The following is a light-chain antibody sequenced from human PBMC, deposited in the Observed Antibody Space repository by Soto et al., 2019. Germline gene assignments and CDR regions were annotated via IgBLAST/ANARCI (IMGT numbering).Light chain of an antibody. J-gene: IGKJ1*01. CDR1: QSISNW. V-gene: IGKV1-5*03. CDR2: KAC. CDR3: QQYNSYPWT. Sequence: DIQMTQSPSTLSASVGDRVTITCRATQSISNWLAWYQQKPGKAPKLLIYKACNVDSGVPSRFSGSLSGTEFSLTVSSLQPDDFATYYCQQYNSYPWTFGQGNKVEIK.